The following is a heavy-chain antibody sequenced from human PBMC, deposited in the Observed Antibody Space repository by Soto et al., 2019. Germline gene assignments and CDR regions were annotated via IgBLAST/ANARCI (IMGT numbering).Heavy chain of an antibody. D-gene: IGHD2-15*01. J-gene: IGHJ6*02. V-gene: IGHV5-10-1*01. Sequence: GESLKISCKGSGYSFTSYWISWVRQMPGKGLEWMGRIDPSDSYTNYSPSFQGHVTISADKSISTAYLQWSSLKASDTAMYYCARRYCSGGSCYSVRGDYYYYGMGVWGQGTTVPVSS. CDR2: IDPSDSYT. CDR3: ARRYCSGGSCYSVRGDYYYYGMGV. CDR1: GYSFTSYW.